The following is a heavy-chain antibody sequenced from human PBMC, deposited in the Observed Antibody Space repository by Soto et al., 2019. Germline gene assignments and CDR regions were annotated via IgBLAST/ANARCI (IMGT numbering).Heavy chain of an antibody. D-gene: IGHD2-15*01. V-gene: IGHV3-23*01. CDR3: AKDPEEVGVVVVAATRWLYAFDY. CDR1: GFTFSSYA. CDR2: ISGSGGST. J-gene: IGHJ4*02. Sequence: GGSLRLSCAASGFTFSSYAMSWVRQAPGKGLEWVSAISGSGGSTYYADSVKGRFTISRDNSKNTLYLQMNSLRAEDTAVYYCAKDPEEVGVVVVAATRWLYAFDYWGQGTLVTVSS.